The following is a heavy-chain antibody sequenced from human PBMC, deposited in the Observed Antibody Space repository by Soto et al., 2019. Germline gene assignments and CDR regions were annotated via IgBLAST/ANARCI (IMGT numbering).Heavy chain of an antibody. CDR2: MNPNSGNT. CDR3: ARGTPPYSSSWYRYYYYYYMDV. CDR1: GYTFTSYD. V-gene: IGHV1-8*01. D-gene: IGHD6-13*01. Sequence: ASVKVSCKASGYTFTSYDINWVRQATGPGLEWMGWMNPNSGNTGYAQKFQGRVTMTRNTSISTAYMELSSLRSEDTAVYYCARGTPPYSSSWYRYYYYYYMDVWGKGTTVTVSS. J-gene: IGHJ6*03.